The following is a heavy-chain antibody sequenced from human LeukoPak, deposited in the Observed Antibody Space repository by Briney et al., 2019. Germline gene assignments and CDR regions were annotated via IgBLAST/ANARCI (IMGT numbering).Heavy chain of an antibody. Sequence: SETLSLTCTVSGGSISSYYWSWIRQPPGKGLEWIGYIYYSGSTNYNPSLKSRVTISVDTSKNQFSLKLSSVTAADTAVYYCARSYYYDSSGLLAWGLGTLVTVSS. D-gene: IGHD3-22*01. CDR1: GGSISSYY. CDR3: ARSYYYDSSGLLA. CDR2: IYYSGST. V-gene: IGHV4-59*01. J-gene: IGHJ5*02.